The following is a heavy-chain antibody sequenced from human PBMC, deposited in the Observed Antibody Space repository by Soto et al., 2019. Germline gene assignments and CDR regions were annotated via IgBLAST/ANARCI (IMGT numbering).Heavy chain of an antibody. Sequence: SGPTLVNPTQTLTLTCTFSGFSLSTSGMCVSWIRQPPGKALEWLARIDWDDDKYYSTSLKTRLTISKDTSKNQVVLTMTNMDPVDTATYYCARSSWNDDPGAFDIWGQGTMVTVSS. CDR3: ARSSWNDDPGAFDI. V-gene: IGHV2-70*11. CDR1: GFSLSTSGMC. D-gene: IGHD1-1*01. CDR2: IDWDDDK. J-gene: IGHJ3*02.